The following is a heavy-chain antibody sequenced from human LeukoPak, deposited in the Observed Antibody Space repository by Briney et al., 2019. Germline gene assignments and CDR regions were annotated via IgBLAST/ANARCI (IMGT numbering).Heavy chain of an antibody. V-gene: IGHV3-21*01. Sequence: GRSLRLSCAASGFTFSSYGMHWVRQAPGKGLEWVSSVTSSSSYTYYADSVKGRFTISRDNSKNSLYLQMNSLRAEDTAVYYCARGIMGSSWYYFDYWGQGTLVTVSS. J-gene: IGHJ4*02. D-gene: IGHD6-13*01. CDR3: ARGIMGSSWYYFDY. CDR1: GFTFSSYG. CDR2: VTSSSSYT.